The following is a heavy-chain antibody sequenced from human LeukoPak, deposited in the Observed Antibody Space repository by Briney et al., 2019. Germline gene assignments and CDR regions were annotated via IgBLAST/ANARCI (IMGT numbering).Heavy chain of an antibody. CDR2: ISHDGSNK. Sequence: GRSLRLSCAASGFTLSSHAMNWVRQAPGKGPEWVAVISHDGSNKYYADSVKGRFTISRDNAKNSLYLQMNSLRAEDTAVYYCARDHKTNPWELLHPDAFDIWGQGTMVTVSS. V-gene: IGHV3-30*04. CDR3: ARDHKTNPWELLHPDAFDI. D-gene: IGHD1-26*01. J-gene: IGHJ3*02. CDR1: GFTLSSHA.